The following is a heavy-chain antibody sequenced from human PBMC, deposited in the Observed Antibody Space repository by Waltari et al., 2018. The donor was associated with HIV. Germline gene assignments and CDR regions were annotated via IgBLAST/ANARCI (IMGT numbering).Heavy chain of an antibody. J-gene: IGHJ5*01. V-gene: IGHV3-15*01. CDR1: GITFSESW. D-gene: IGHD5-18*01. CDR2: INTYPGAVTE. Sequence: EVQLVESGGGFVKPGGSLRLSCTASGITFSESWMTWVHQAPGEEVGWVDPINTYPGAVTEQHAPTVKGRFTISGYDSKNTLFLQMDSLKIDDTSVFFCTTAGYTGNWYPCWGQGTLFTVSS. CDR3: TTAGYTGNWYPC.